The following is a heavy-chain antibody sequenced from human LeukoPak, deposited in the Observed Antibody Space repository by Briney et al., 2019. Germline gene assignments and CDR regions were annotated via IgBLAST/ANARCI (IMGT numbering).Heavy chain of an antibody. J-gene: IGHJ2*01. CDR3: ARDIAVAGGSGRSWYFDL. CDR1: GYTFTSYY. D-gene: IGHD6-19*01. Sequence: ASVKVSCKASGYTFTSYYMHWVRQAPGQGLEWMGIINPSGGSTSYAQKFQGRVTMTRDTSTSTVYMELSSLRSEDTAVSYCARDIAVAGGSGRSWYFDLWGRGTLVTVSS. CDR2: INPSGGST. V-gene: IGHV1-46*01.